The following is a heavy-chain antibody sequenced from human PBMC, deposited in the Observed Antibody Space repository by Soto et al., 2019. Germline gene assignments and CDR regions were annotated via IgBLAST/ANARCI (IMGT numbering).Heavy chain of an antibody. V-gene: IGHV1-69*02. D-gene: IGHD6-19*01. CDR1: GGTFSSYT. CDR2: IIPILGIA. CDR3: AGVTAGDGIVSDWFDP. Sequence: VQLVQSGAEVKKPGSSVKVSCKASGGTFSSYTISWVRQAPGQGLEWMGRIIPILGIANYARKFQGRVTITADKSTSVAYMELSSLRSEDTAVYCCAGVTAGDGIVSDWFDPGGQVTLVTVSS. J-gene: IGHJ5*02.